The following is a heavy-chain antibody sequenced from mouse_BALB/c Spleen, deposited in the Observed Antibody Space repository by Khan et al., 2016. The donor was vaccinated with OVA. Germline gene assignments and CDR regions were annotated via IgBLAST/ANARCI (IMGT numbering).Heavy chain of an antibody. CDR3: ARPPCFSYDMDN. V-gene: IGHV9-3-1*01. J-gene: IGHJ4*01. CDR2: INTYTGET. Sequence: QIQLVQSGPELKKPGETVKISCKASGHTFTNFGMNWVKQAPGKGLKWMGWINTYTGETTYADDFNGRFAFSLEASASTAYLQINNLTNEDTATSFCARPPCFSYDMDNWGQGTAVTVSS. CDR1: GHTFTNFG.